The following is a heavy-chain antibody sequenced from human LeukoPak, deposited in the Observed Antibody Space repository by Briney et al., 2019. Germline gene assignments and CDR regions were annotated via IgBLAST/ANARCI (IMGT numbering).Heavy chain of an antibody. CDR1: GFTFSSYA. J-gene: IGHJ4*02. CDR3: VKGTPPGLGGDAFGVDLYWNYYLDY. V-gene: IGHV3-30*04. CDR2: ISYDGSNK. D-gene: IGHD2-21*02. Sequence: GGSLRLSCAASGFTFSSYAMHWVRQAPGKGLEWVAVISYDGSNKYYADSVKGRFTISRDNSKNTLYLQMNSLRAEDTAVYYCVKGTPPGLGGDAFGVDLYWNYYLDYWGQGTLVTVSS.